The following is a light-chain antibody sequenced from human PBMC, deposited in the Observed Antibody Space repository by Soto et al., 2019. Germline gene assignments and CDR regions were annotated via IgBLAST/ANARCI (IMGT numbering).Light chain of an antibody. CDR3: HQFDSSLT. CDR2: ATS. Sequence: EIVLTQSPGTLSLSPGERATLSCRASQSVGSSYLAWYQQKPGRAPRLLMYATSSRATGIPDRFSGSGSGTDFTLTISRLEPEDFAVYYCHQFDSSLTFGQGTRVEIK. V-gene: IGKV3-20*01. J-gene: IGKJ1*01. CDR1: QSVGSSY.